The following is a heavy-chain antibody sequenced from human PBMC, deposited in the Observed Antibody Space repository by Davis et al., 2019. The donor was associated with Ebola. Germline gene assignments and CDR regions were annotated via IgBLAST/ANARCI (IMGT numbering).Heavy chain of an antibody. CDR2: MNPYSGNA. D-gene: IGHD3-16*01. CDR1: GYTFTSYD. J-gene: IGHJ4*02. Sequence: ASVKVSCKASGYTFTSYDINWVRQATGQGLEWMGWMNPYSGNAGYAQKFKGRVTMTRTTSISTAYMELSSLRSEDTAVYYCATVHFGVVSTYDLDNWGQGTLVTVSS. V-gene: IGHV1-8*01. CDR3: ATVHFGVVSTYDLDN.